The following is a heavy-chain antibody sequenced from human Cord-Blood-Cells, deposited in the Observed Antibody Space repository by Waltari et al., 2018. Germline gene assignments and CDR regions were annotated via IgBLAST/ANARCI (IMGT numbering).Heavy chain of an antibody. D-gene: IGHD1-1*01. CDR3: ARDPVTTTAYFDY. J-gene: IGHJ4*02. Sequence: QVQLVESGGGVVQPGRSLRLSCAASGFPFSSYDMHWVRQAPGKGLEWVAVISYEGSNKYYADSVKGRFTISRDNSKNTLYLQMNSLRAEDTAVYYCARDPVTTTAYFDYWGQGTLVTVSS. CDR2: ISYEGSNK. CDR1: GFPFSSYD. V-gene: IGHV3-30-3*01.